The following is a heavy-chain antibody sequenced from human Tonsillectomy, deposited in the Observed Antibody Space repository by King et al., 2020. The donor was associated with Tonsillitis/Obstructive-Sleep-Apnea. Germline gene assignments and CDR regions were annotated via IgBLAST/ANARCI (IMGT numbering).Heavy chain of an antibody. CDR3: ARHSFTGYNNGGFDP. J-gene: IGHJ5*02. Sequence: QLQESGPGLVKPSETLSLTCTVSGDSIRSGSYYWDWIRQPPGKGLEWIGSIYYSGTTYYNPSLKSRVSISVDTSKNQFSLKLSSVTAADPAVYYCARHSFTGYNNGGFDPWGQGTLVTVSS. V-gene: IGHV4-39*01. D-gene: IGHD5-12*01. CDR1: GDSIRSGSYY. CDR2: IYYSGTT.